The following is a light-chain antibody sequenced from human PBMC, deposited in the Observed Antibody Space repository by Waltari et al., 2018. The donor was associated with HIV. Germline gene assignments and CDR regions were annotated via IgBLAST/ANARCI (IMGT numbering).Light chain of an antibody. CDR3: TSYTPSTTHVV. Sequence: QSALTQPASVSGSPGQSITISCSGTSSDVGAFDYVSWYQQHPGQAPKLIIFDVSIRPPGIANRFSGSKSGNTASLTISGLQTDDEADYYCTSYTPSTTHVVFGGGTTLSVL. J-gene: IGLJ2*01. V-gene: IGLV2-14*01. CDR2: DVS. CDR1: SSDVGAFDY.